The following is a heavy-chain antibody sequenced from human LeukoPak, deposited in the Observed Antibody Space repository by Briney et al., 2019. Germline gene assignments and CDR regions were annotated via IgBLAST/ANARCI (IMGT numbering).Heavy chain of an antibody. V-gene: IGHV3-20*04. CDR3: ARVYYYDSSGYLDY. J-gene: IGHJ4*02. CDR2: INWNGGST. CDR1: GFTFQNYA. Sequence: TGGSLRLSCAASGFTFQNYAMSWVRQAPGKGLEWVSGINWNGGSTGYADSVKGRFTISRDNAKNSLYLQMNSLRAEDTALYYCARVYYYDSSGYLDYWGQGTLVTVSS. D-gene: IGHD3-22*01.